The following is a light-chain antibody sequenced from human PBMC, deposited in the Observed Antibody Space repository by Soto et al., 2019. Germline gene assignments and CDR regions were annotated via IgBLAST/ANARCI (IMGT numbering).Light chain of an antibody. CDR1: SSNIGAGYD. V-gene: IGLV1-40*01. CDR2: GNS. J-gene: IGLJ2*01. CDR3: QSYDSRLSGRHVV. Sequence: QSVLTQPPSVSGAPGQRVTISCTGSSSNIGAGYDVHWYQQLPGTAPKLLIYGNSNRPSGVPDRFSGSKSGTSASLAITGLQAEDEADYYCQSYDSRLSGRHVVFGGGTKVTVL.